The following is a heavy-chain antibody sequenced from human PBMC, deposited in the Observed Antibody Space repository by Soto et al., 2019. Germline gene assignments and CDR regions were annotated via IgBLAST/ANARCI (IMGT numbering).Heavy chain of an antibody. V-gene: IGHV1-69*13. J-gene: IGHJ5*02. Sequence: SVKVSCKASGGTFSSYSISWVRQAPGQGLEWMGGIIPIFGTANYAQKFQGRVTITADESTSTAYMELSRLRSDDTAVYYCARGDYADPNWFDPWGQGTLVTVSS. D-gene: IGHD4-17*01. CDR2: IIPIFGTA. CDR1: GGTFSSYS. CDR3: ARGDYADPNWFDP.